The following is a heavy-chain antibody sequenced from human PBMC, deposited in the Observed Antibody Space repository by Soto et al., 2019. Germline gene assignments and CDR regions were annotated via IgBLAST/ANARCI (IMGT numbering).Heavy chain of an antibody. CDR2: ISSSGSTI. CDR3: ASALERSYYYYYGMDV. V-gene: IGHV3-48*03. Sequence: LRLSCAASGFTFSSYEMNWVCQAPGKGLEWVSYISSSGSTIYYADSVKGRFTISRDNAKNSLYLQMNSLRAEDTAVYYCASALERSYYYYYGMDVWGQGTTVTVSS. CDR1: GFTFSSYE. D-gene: IGHD1-1*01. J-gene: IGHJ6*02.